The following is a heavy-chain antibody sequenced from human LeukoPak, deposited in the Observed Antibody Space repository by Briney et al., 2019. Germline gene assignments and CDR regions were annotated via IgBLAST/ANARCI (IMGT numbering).Heavy chain of an antibody. V-gene: IGHV3-30*02. Sequence: GGSLRLSCAASGFSFSTSGMHWVRQAPGQGLEWVAFIRHDAIAEYYADSVKGRFTISRDTPKNTIYLQMNSLRTEDTAIYYCAKDKGTNSFDYWGQGTHVTVSS. CDR1: GFSFSTSG. CDR3: AKDKGTNSFDY. CDR2: IRHDAIAE. D-gene: IGHD2-8*01. J-gene: IGHJ4*02.